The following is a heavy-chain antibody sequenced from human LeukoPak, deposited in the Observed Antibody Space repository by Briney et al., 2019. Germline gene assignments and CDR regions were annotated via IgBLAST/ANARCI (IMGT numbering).Heavy chain of an antibody. V-gene: IGHV4-59*01. Sequence: SETLSLTCTVSGGSISSYYWSWIRQPPGKGLEWIGYIYYSGSTNYNPSLKSRVTIPVDTSKNQFSLKLSSVTAADTAVYYCARDDGITGTTFDYWGQGTLVTVSS. J-gene: IGHJ4*02. CDR2: IYYSGST. CDR1: GGSISSYY. D-gene: IGHD1-20*01. CDR3: ARDDGITGTTFDY.